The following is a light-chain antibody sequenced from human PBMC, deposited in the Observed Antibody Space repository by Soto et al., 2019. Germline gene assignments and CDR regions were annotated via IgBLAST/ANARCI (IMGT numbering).Light chain of an antibody. V-gene: IGKV3-20*01. CDR2: GAS. CDR3: QQYGSSPALT. CDR1: QSVSSSY. J-gene: IGKJ4*01. Sequence: EIVLTKSPVTLSLSPGERATLSCRASQSVSSSYLAWYQQKPGQAPRLLIYGASSRATGIPDRLSGSGSGTDFTLTISRLEPEDFAVYYCQQYGSSPALTFGGGTKVDIK.